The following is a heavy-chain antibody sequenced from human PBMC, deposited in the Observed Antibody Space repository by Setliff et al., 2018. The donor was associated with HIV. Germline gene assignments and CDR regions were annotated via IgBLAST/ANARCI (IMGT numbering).Heavy chain of an antibody. Sequence: SETLSLTCAIYGGSFSGNYWSWIRQPPGKGLEWIGEINYSGTTNHNPFLKSRVTISVDTSKKQFSLKLNSVTAADSAIYYCARGRHCNGGACYPQYYYYYHYMDVWGKGTTVTVSS. CDR2: INYSGTT. CDR3: ARGRHCNGGACYPQYYYYYHYMDV. CDR1: GGSFSGNY. D-gene: IGHD2-15*01. J-gene: IGHJ6*03. V-gene: IGHV4-34*01.